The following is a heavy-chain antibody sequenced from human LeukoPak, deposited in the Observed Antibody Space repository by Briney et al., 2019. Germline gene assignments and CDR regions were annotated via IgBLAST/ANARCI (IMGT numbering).Heavy chain of an antibody. CDR3: ARVGYGYGPYGMDV. CDR1: GDSISSSSYY. J-gene: IGHJ6*02. CDR2: IYYSGST. Sequence: PSETLSLTCTVSGDSISSSSYYWGWIRQPPGTGLEWIGYIYYSGSTNYNPSLKSRVTISVDTSKNQFFLKLTSVSAADTAVYHCARVGYGYGPYGMDVWGQGTTVTVSS. V-gene: IGHV4-61*05. D-gene: IGHD5-18*01.